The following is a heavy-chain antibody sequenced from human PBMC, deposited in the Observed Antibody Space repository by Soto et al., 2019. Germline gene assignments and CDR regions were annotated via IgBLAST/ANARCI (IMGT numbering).Heavy chain of an antibody. D-gene: IGHD5-18*01. CDR3: VRGGSGYVCDR. CDR1: GSASGDSS. J-gene: IGHJ6*04. Sequence: GSVSPSCAGSGSASGDSSMGRIRQAQGQELEWLSYISPGIRDPAYADSVKGRFTISRDDAKRSLYLQMMSLTAEDTAIYYCVRGGSGYVCDRWGKGNMVSISA. CDR2: ISPGIRDP. V-gene: IGHV3-11*06.